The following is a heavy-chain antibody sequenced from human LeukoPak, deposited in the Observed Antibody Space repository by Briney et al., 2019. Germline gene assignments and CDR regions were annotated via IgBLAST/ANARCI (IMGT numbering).Heavy chain of an antibody. J-gene: IGHJ4*02. CDR1: GGSFSGYY. CDR3: ARRVAYYDILTGPGAIDY. V-gene: IGHV4-34*01. CDR2: INHSGST. Sequence: PSETLSLTCAVYGGSFSGYYWSWIRQPPGKGLEWSGEINHSGSTNYNPSLKSRVTISVDTSKNHFSLKLSSVTAADTAVYYCARRVAYYDILTGPGAIDYWGQGTLVTVSS. D-gene: IGHD3-9*01.